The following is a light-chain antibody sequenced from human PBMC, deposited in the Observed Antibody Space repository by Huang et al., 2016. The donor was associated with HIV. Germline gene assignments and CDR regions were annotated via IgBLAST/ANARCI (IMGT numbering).Light chain of an antibody. CDR1: QSVSTN. J-gene: IGKJ3*01. CDR3: QQYNTWPPAFT. V-gene: IGKV3-15*01. Sequence: EIVMTQSPATLSVSPGERATLSCRASQSVSTNLAWYRQKPGQAPGLLSWDASAGATGIPARFSGSGSGTEFTLTISNLQSEDFALYYCQQYNTWPPAFTFGPGTKVDIK. CDR2: DAS.